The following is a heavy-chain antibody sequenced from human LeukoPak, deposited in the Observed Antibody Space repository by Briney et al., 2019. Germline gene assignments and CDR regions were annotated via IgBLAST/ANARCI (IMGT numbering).Heavy chain of an antibody. CDR3: ARIKWPDYYYYYGMDV. J-gene: IGHJ6*02. CDR2: INSSSSYI. Sequence: GWSLRLSCAASGFTFSSYSMNWVRPAPGKGMEWGSSINSSSSYIYYADSVKGRFTISRDNAKNSLYLQMNSLRAEDTAVYYCARIKWPDYYYYYGMDVWGQGTTVTVSS. D-gene: IGHD5-12*01. V-gene: IGHV3-21*01. CDR1: GFTFSSYS.